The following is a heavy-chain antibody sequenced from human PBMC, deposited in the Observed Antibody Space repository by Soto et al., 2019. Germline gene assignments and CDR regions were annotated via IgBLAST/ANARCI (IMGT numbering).Heavy chain of an antibody. D-gene: IGHD3-3*01. CDR2: ISSSSSYI. V-gene: IGHV3-21*01. CDR1: GFTFSSYS. J-gene: IGHJ4*02. Sequence: GGSLRLSCAASGFTFSSYSMNWVRQAPGKGLEWVSSISSSSSYIYYADSVKGRFTISRDNAKNSLYLQMNSLRAEDTAVYYCARGMNYDFWSGYLTPLYWGQGTLVTVSS. CDR3: ARGMNYDFWSGYLTPLY.